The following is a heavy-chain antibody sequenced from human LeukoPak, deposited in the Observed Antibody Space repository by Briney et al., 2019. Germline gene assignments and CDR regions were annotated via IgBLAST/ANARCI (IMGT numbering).Heavy chain of an antibody. CDR3: ARVGVSGSYYGTSDY. CDR1: GGSISSGGYY. V-gene: IGHV4-31*03. J-gene: IGHJ4*02. Sequence: SQTLSLTCTVSGGSISSGGYYWSWIRQDPGKGLEWIGYIFYSGTTYYGPSLKSRVTISVDTSNNQFSLKLSSVTAADTAVYYCARVGVSGSYYGTSDYWGQGTLVAVSS. D-gene: IGHD3-10*01. CDR2: IFYSGTT.